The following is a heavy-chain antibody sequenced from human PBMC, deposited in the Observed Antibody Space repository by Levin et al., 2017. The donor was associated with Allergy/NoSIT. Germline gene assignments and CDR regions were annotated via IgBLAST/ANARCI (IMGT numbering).Heavy chain of an antibody. CDR3: AKWTEYDFWSGSYFDY. J-gene: IGHJ4*02. Sequence: GESLKISCAASGFTFSSYAMSWVRQAPGKGLEWVSAISGSGGSTYYADSVKGRFTISRDNSKNTLYLQMNSLRAEDTAVYYCAKWTEYDFWSGSYFDYWGQGTLVTVSS. D-gene: IGHD3-3*01. CDR2: ISGSGGST. V-gene: IGHV3-23*01. CDR1: GFTFSSYA.